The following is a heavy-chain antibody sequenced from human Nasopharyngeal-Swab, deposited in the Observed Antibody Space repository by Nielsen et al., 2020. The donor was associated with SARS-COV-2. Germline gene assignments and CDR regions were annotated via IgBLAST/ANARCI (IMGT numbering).Heavy chain of an antibody. V-gene: IGHV3-23*01. D-gene: IGHD6-13*01. CDR2: ISGSGGST. CDR3: AKEVAAAIGEYYFDY. Sequence: GGSLRLSCAASGFTFSSYAMSWVRQAPGKGLEWVSAISGSGGSTYYADSVKGRFTISRDNSKNTLYLQMNSLRAEDTVVYYCAKEVAAAIGEYYFDYWGQGTLVTVSS. J-gene: IGHJ4*02. CDR1: GFTFSSYA.